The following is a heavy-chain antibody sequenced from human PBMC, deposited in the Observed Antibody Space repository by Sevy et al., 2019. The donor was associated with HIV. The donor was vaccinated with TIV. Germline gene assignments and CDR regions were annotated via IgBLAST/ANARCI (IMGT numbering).Heavy chain of an antibody. V-gene: IGHV3-23*01. J-gene: IGHJ4*02. CDR1: RFTFSGYA. Sequence: GGSLRLSCVASRFTFSGYAMSWVRQAPGTGLEWVSGLSDTGTSTHYADSVKGRFTISRDNSKNTLYLQMNSLGADDTAVYYCARGLYYFDYWGQGSQVTVSS. D-gene: IGHD2-8*01. CDR2: LSDTGTST. CDR3: ARGLYYFDY.